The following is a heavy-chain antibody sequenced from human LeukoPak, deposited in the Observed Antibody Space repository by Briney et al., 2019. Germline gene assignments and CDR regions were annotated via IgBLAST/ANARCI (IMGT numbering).Heavy chain of an antibody. CDR2: TYYRSKWYN. D-gene: IGHD5-12*01. Sequence: KPSQTLSLTCAIYGDRVSSNSAVWNWIRQSPSRGLEWLGRTYYRSKWYNDYAVSVKSRITINPDTSKNQFSLQLNSVTPEDTAVYYCARETVDIVANNAFDIWGQGTMVTVSS. V-gene: IGHV6-1*01. CDR3: ARETVDIVANNAFDI. J-gene: IGHJ3*02. CDR1: GDRVSSNSAV.